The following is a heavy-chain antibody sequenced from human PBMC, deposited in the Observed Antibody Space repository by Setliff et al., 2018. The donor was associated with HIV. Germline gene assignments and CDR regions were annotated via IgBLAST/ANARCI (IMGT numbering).Heavy chain of an antibody. Sequence: PSETLSLTCEVSGGSFTEYFWTWIRQPPGKGLEWIGEINYSGNINYNPSLKSRVTISVDTSKNQFSLKVTSMTAADTAVYYCARAGAYRRWSAFDIWGQGTMVTVSS. J-gene: IGHJ3*02. CDR2: INYSGNI. D-gene: IGHD5-18*01. V-gene: IGHV4-34*01. CDR1: GGSFTEYF. CDR3: ARAGAYRRWSAFDI.